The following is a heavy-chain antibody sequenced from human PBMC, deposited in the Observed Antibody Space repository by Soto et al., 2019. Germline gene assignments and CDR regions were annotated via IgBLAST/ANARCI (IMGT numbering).Heavy chain of an antibody. Sequence: GGSLRVSCAASAFTFSTYGMSWVRQAPGKGLEWVSSITSSGGTTYYADSVKGRFTISRDNSEDTLYLQMNSLRAEDTAIYYCAKGGLHNWFDSWGPGTLVTVSS. CDR2: ITSSGGTT. D-gene: IGHD1-26*01. CDR1: AFTFSTYG. J-gene: IGHJ5*01. V-gene: IGHV3-23*01. CDR3: AKGGLHNWFDS.